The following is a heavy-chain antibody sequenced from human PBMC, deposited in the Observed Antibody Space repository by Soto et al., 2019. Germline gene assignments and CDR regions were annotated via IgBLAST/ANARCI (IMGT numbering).Heavy chain of an antibody. CDR3: ARVTMVRGVISYGMDV. D-gene: IGHD3-10*01. CDR2: ISSSSSTI. Sequence: GGSLRLSCAASGFTFSSYSMNWVRQAPGKGLEWVSYISSSSSTIYYADSVKGRFTISRDNAKNSLYLQMNSPRDEDTAVYYCARVTMVRGVISYGMDVWGQGTTVTVSS. J-gene: IGHJ6*02. V-gene: IGHV3-48*02. CDR1: GFTFSSYS.